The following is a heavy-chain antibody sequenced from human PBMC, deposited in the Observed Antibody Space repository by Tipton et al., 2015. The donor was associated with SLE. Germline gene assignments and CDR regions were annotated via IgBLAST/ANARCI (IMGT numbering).Heavy chain of an antibody. Sequence: TLSLTCAVYGGSFSGYSWSWIRQPPGKGLEWIGEINHSGSTYYNPSLKSRVTISVDTSKNQFSLKLSSVTAADTAVYYCASPHGRTYYDFWSGYFDAFDIWGQGTMVTVSS. V-gene: IGHV4-34*01. CDR3: ASPHGRTYYDFWSGYFDAFDI. J-gene: IGHJ3*02. CDR2: INHSGST. D-gene: IGHD3-3*01. CDR1: GGSFSGYS.